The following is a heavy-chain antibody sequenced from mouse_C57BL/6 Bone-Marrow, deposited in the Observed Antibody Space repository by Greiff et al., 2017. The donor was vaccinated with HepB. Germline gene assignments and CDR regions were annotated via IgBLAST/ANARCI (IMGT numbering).Heavy chain of an antibody. CDR3: ARRIITTVVAGDWYFDV. Sequence: VQLQQSGAELVRPGTSVKMSCKASGYTFTNYWIGWAKQRPGHGLEWIGDIYPGGGYTNYNEKFKGKATLTADKSSSTAYMQFSSLTSEDTAIYYCARRIITTVVAGDWYFDVWGTGTTVTVSS. V-gene: IGHV1-63*01. D-gene: IGHD1-1*01. CDR2: IYPGGGYT. CDR1: GYTFTNYW. J-gene: IGHJ1*03.